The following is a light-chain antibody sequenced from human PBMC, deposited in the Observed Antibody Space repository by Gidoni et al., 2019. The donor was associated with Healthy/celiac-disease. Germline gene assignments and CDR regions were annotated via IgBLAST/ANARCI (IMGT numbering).Light chain of an antibody. V-gene: IGKV3-15*01. CDR1: ESVTSN. CDR2: DAS. Sequence: DIVMTQSPATLSVSPGERATLSCRASESVTSNLAWYQQKPGQAPRLLIYDASTGATGVPARFSGSGSGTEFTLTISSLQSEDFAVYYCQQYNNWLTFGGGTKVEIK. J-gene: IGKJ4*01. CDR3: QQYNNWLT.